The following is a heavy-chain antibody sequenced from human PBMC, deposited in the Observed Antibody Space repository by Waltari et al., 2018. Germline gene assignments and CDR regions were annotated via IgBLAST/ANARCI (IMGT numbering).Heavy chain of an antibody. CDR3: ARGAVYNDTSDMGAWLDP. D-gene: IGHD3-10*01. CDR2: TYFSQNT. CDR1: RGSIRSPPYY. Sequence: QLHLQESGPGMVKPSETLSLTCTVSRGSIRSPPYYWVWIGQPQGKGLDWIGSTYFSQNTYYTQPLKNQVAISLDTSKTQFSLKLNPVTASDTAVYSCARGAVYNDTSDMGAWLDPWGQGTLVTVSS. V-gene: IGHV4-39*01. J-gene: IGHJ5*02.